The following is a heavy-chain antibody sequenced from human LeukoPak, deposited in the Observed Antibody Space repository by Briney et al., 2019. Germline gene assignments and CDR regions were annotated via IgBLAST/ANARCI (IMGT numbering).Heavy chain of an antibody. CDR2: IYYSGST. J-gene: IGHJ5*02. CDR3: ARGGEWLQSYNWFDP. V-gene: IGHV4-59*08. CDR1: GGSISSYY. D-gene: IGHD5-24*01. Sequence: KSSETLSLTCSVSGGSISSYYWSWIRQPPGKGLEWIGYIYYSGSTNYNPSLKSRVTISVDTSKNQFSLKLSSVTAADTAVYYCARGGEWLQSYNWFDPWGQGTLVTVSS.